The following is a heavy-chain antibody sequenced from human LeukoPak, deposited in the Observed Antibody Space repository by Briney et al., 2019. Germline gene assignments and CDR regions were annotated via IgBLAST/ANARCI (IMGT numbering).Heavy chain of an antibody. CDR2: IYYSGST. Sequence: PSETLSLTCTVSGGSISSSSYYWGWIRQPPGKGLKWIGSIYYSGSTYYNPSLKSRVTISVDTSKNQFSLKLSSVTAADTAVYYCARQKGGYSGYAPSYYYYMDVWGKGTTVTVSS. D-gene: IGHD5-12*01. CDR1: GGSISSSSYY. J-gene: IGHJ6*03. V-gene: IGHV4-39*01. CDR3: ARQKGGYSGYAPSYYYYMDV.